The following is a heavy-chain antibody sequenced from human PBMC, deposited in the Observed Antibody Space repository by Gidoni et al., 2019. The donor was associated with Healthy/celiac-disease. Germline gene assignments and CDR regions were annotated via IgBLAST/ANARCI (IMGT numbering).Heavy chain of an antibody. Sequence: QLQLQESGPGLVKPSETLSLTCTVSGGSISSSSYYWGWIRQPPGKGLEWIGSIYYSGSTYYNPSLKSRVTISVDTSKNQFSLKLSSLTAADTAVYYCARRATYYYGSGEERDAFDIWGQGTMVTVSS. D-gene: IGHD3-10*01. CDR2: IYYSGST. J-gene: IGHJ3*02. V-gene: IGHV4-39*01. CDR3: ARRATYYYGSGEERDAFDI. CDR1: GGSISSSSYY.